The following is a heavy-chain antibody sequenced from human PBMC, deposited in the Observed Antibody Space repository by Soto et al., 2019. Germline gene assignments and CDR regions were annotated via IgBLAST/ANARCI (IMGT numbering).Heavy chain of an antibody. J-gene: IGHJ2*01. Sequence: EVQLVESGGGLVQPGGSLRLSCAASGFTFSSYWMSWVRQAPGKGLEWVANIKQDGSEKYYVDSMKGRFTISRDNAKNSLYLQMNSLRAEDTAVYYCARELRDDYGDYPPYWYFDLWGRGTLVTVSS. V-gene: IGHV3-7*01. CDR2: IKQDGSEK. D-gene: IGHD4-17*01. CDR3: ARELRDDYGDYPPYWYFDL. CDR1: GFTFSSYW.